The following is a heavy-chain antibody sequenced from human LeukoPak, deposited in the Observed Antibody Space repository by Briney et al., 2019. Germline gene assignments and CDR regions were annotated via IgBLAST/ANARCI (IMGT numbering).Heavy chain of an antibody. CDR3: ATRLVDTEPPPHY. V-gene: IGHV3-15*01. CDR2: LRSKSDGGTA. J-gene: IGHJ4*02. CDR1: GFTFINAW. Sequence: GGSLRLSCAASGFTFINAWMSWVPQAPGKGLEWVGRLRSKSDGGTADYAAPVKGRFVISRDDSKHTLYLQMYSLKTEDTAVYYCATRLVDTEPPPHYWGQGTLVTVSS. D-gene: IGHD5-18*01.